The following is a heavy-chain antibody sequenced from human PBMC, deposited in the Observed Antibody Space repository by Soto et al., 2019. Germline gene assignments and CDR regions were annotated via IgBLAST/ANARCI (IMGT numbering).Heavy chain of an antibody. CDR1: GFPLSSYA. V-gene: IGHV3-23*01. D-gene: IGHD3-16*01. Sequence: EMQLLESGGGLVQPGGSLRLSCVASGFPLSSYAMRWVRQTPGKGLEWVSGRSGGGGRTDYADSVKGRFTISRDNSNNTLSLQMHILRVEDTAVYFCAKGGYYSLFDIWGQGTMVTVSA. J-gene: IGHJ3*02. CDR3: AKGGYYSLFDI. CDR2: RSGGGGRT.